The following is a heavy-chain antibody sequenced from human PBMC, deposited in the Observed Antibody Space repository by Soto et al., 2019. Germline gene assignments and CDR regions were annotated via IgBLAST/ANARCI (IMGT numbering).Heavy chain of an antibody. J-gene: IGHJ1*01. V-gene: IGHV3-23*01. CDR3: ARDQAAGGTISRYFQD. CDR1: GFTFSSYA. D-gene: IGHD6-13*01. Sequence: GGSLRLSCEASGFTFSSYAMSWVRQAPGKGLEWVSGISGGGSTTYYADSVKGRFTTSRDNSKNTLYLQVNSLRAEDTAVYYCARDQAAGGTISRYFQDWGQGTLVTVSS. CDR2: ISGGGSTT.